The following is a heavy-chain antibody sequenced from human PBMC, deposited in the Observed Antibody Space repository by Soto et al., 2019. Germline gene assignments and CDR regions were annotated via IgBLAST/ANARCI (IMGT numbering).Heavy chain of an antibody. CDR3: AKDPGGDYLINWLDP. D-gene: IGHD4-17*01. CDR2: ISGSGGST. J-gene: IGHJ5*02. Sequence: EVQLLESGGGLVQPGGSLRLSCAASGFTFSSYAMSWVRQAPGKGLEWVSVISGSGGSTYYADSVKGRFTISRDNSKSPLYLQMNCLRAEDTAVYYCAKDPGGDYLINWLDPWGQGTLVTVSS. CDR1: GFTFSSYA. V-gene: IGHV3-23*01.